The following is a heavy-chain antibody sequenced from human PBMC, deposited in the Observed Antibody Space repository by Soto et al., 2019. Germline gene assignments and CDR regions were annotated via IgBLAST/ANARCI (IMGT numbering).Heavy chain of an antibody. CDR3: ARDLRANYGSGSYYSSYYYGMDV. D-gene: IGHD3-10*01. CDR1: GGSISSGDYY. J-gene: IGHJ6*02. Sequence: SETLSLTCTVSGGSISSGDYYWSWIRQPPGKGLEWIGYIYYSGSTYYNPSLKSRVTISVDTSKNQFSLKLSSVTAADTAVYYCARDLRANYGSGSYYSSYYYGMDVWGQGTTVTVSS. CDR2: IYYSGST. V-gene: IGHV4-30-4*01.